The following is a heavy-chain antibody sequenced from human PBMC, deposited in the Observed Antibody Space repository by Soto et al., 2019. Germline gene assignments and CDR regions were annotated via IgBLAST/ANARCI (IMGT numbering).Heavy chain of an antibody. Sequence: GGSLRLSCTASGFTFTAYHMSWVRQAPGKGLEWVSAIESASDTHYADSVKGRFTISRDNSKNTLYLQMNSLRAEDTAIYYCAKELAIASFITIDYWGQGVLVTSPQ. CDR1: GFTFTAYH. V-gene: IGHV3-23*01. CDR2: IESASDT. CDR3: AKELAIASFITIDY. D-gene: IGHD2-21*01. J-gene: IGHJ4*02.